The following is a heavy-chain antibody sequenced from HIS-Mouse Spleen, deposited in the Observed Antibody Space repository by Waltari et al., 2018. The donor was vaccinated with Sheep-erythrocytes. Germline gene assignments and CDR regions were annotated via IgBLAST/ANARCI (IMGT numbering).Heavy chain of an antibody. V-gene: IGHV3-21*01. D-gene: IGHD6-6*01. CDR2: ISSSSSYI. CDR3: ARDSTSDAFDI. J-gene: IGHJ3*02. CDR1: GFTFSSYS. Sequence: EVQLVESGGGLVKPGGSLRLSCAASGFTFSSYSMNWVRQAPGKGLEWVSSISSSSSYIYYADSVKGRFTNSRDNAKNSLYLQMNSLRAEDTAVYYCARDSTSDAFDIWGQGTMVTVSS.